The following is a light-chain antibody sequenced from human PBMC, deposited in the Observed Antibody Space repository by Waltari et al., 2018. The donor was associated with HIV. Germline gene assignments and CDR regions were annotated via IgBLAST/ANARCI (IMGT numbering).Light chain of an antibody. CDR1: SSDVGGYNY. V-gene: IGLV2-14*01. CDR2: EVS. CDR3: SSYTSSSTPV. Sequence: QSALTQPASVSGSPGQSITISCTGTSSDVGGYNYVSWYQQHPGKAHKLMIYEVSNRPSGFSNRFSGSQSGHSASLTISVLQAEDEADYYCSSYTSSSTPVFGTVTNVTVL. J-gene: IGLJ1*01.